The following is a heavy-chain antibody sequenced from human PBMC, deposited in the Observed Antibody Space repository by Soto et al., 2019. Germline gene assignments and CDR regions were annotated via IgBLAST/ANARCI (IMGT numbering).Heavy chain of an antibody. CDR3: ASTTTSGYGTEMEAFDI. CDR2: IYPGDSDT. V-gene: IGHV5-51*01. J-gene: IGHJ3*02. Sequence: PGESLKISCKGSGYSFTSYWIGWVRQMPGQGLEWMGIIYPGDSDTRSSPSFQGQVTISADKSISTAYLQWSSLKASDTAMYYCASTTTSGYGTEMEAFDIWGQGTMVTVSS. CDR1: GYSFTSYW. D-gene: IGHD5-12*01.